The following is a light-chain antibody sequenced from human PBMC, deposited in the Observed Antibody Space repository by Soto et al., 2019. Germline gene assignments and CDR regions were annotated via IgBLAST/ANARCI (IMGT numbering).Light chain of an antibody. Sequence: EIGLTQSPGTLSLSPGERATLSCRASQSVSSSYLAWYQQKPGQAPRLLIYGASSSATGIPDRFSGSGSQTDFTLTLSRLEPEDFAVYYCQHYRSSPLVTFVQGTRLEIK. J-gene: IGKJ5*01. CDR1: QSVSSSY. CDR3: QHYRSSPLVT. V-gene: IGKV3-20*01. CDR2: GAS.